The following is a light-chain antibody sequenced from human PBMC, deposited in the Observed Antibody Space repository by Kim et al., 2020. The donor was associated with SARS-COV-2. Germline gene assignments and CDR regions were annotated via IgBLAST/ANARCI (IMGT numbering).Light chain of an antibody. Sequence: GQSVTISCTGTSSDVGNNNYVSWYQQHPGKAPKLMIYEVNKRPSGVPDRFSGSKSGNTASLTVSGLQAEDEADYYCNSYAGRNNFVFGTGTKVTVL. CDR3: NSYAGRNNFV. CDR1: SSDVGNNNY. J-gene: IGLJ1*01. CDR2: EVN. V-gene: IGLV2-8*01.